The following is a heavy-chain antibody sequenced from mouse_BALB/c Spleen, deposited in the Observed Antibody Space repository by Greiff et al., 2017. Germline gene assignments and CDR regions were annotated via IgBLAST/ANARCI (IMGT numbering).Heavy chain of an antibody. Sequence: EVQGVESGGGLVQPGGSLKLSCAASGFTFSSYTMSWVRQTPEKRLEWVAYISNGGGSTYYPDTVKGRFTISRDNANNTLYLQMSSLKSEDTAMYYCARHEDYSAWFAYWGQGTLVTVSA. J-gene: IGHJ3*01. CDR1: GFTFSSYT. D-gene: IGHD1-1*01. CDR2: ISNGGGST. V-gene: IGHV5-12-2*01. CDR3: ARHEDYSAWFAY.